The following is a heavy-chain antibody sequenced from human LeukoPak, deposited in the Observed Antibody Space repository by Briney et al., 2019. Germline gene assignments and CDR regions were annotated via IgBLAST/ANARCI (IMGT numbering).Heavy chain of an antibody. J-gene: IGHJ4*02. V-gene: IGHV3-23*01. CDR3: AKDAVLYSATDPYTFDY. D-gene: IGHD1-26*01. CDR2: ISGSGGST. CDR1: GFTFSSYA. Sequence: PGGSLRLSCAASGFTFSSYAMSWVRQAPGKGLEWVSAISGSGGSTYYADSVKGRFTISRDNSKNTLYLQMNSLRVEDTAVYYCAKDAVLYSATDPYTFDYWGQGTLVTVSS.